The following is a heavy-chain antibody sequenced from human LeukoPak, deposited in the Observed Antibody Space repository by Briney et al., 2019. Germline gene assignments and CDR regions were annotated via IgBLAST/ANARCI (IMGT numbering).Heavy chain of an antibody. J-gene: IGHJ4*02. CDR2: TYYRSKWSF. CDR3: ARGKYSSFDI. D-gene: IGHD6-13*01. V-gene: IGHV6-1*01. Sequence: SQTLSLTCDISGDSRFTNGVAWNWIRQSSSRGLEWLGRTYYRSKWSFEYALSVRSRISINADTSKNQFSLQLSSVTPEDTAVYYCARGKYSSFDIWGQGTLVTVSS. CDR1: GDSRFTNGVA.